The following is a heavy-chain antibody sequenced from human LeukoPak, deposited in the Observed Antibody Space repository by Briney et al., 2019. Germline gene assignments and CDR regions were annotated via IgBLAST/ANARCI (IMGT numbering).Heavy chain of an antibody. J-gene: IGHJ5*02. Sequence: PGGSLRLPCAASGFTFSSYAMSWVRQAPGKGLEWVSAISGSGGSTYYADSVKGRFTISRDNSKNTLYLQMNSLRAEDTAVYYCAKVHIVVVIAPNWFDPWGQGTLVTVSS. CDR3: AKVHIVVVIAPNWFDP. CDR1: GFTFSSYA. D-gene: IGHD2-21*01. CDR2: ISGSGGST. V-gene: IGHV3-23*01.